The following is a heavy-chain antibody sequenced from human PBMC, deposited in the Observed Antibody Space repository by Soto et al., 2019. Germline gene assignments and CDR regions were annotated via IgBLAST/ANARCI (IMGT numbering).Heavy chain of an antibody. V-gene: IGHV3-73*02. Sequence: EVQLVESGGGLVQPGGSLKLSCAASGFNFSDSTMHWVRQASGKGLEWVGRVRGKPNNYATGYAESVEGRFSISRDGSRNTVYLQMSRLKIADTAVYYFACLSGGYWGQSTLVTVSS. J-gene: IGHJ1*01. D-gene: IGHD3-16*01. CDR1: GFNFSDST. CDR2: VRGKPNNYAT. CDR3: ACLSGGY.